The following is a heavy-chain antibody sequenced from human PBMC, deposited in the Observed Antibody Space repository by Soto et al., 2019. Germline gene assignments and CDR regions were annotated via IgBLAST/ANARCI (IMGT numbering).Heavy chain of an antibody. CDR2: VYYSGST. D-gene: IGHD4-17*01. V-gene: IGHV4-39*01. J-gene: IGHJ4*02. Sequence: QLQLQESGPGLVKPSETLSLTCTVSGDSIRGSSYYWAWIRQPPGQELEWIGTVYYSGSTYYHPSLKSRVPLSVDPSKNQFSLRLTSVNATDTGTYFCARHGGTTPFDFWGQGIQVAVSS. CDR3: ARHGGTTPFDF. CDR1: GDSIRGSSYY.